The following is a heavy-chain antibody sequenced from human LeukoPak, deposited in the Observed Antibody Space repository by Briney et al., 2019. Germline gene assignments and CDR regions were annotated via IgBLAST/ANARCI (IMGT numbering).Heavy chain of an antibody. CDR1: GYTFTSYY. J-gene: IGHJ4*02. D-gene: IGHD3-10*01. CDR3: ARAWFGELLQI. CDR2: INPSGGST. Sequence: ASVKVSCKASGYTFTSYYMHWVRQAPGQGLEWMGIINPSGGSTSYAQKFQGRVTMTTDTSTSTAYMELRSLRSDDTAVYYCARAWFGELLQIWGQGTLVTVSS. V-gene: IGHV1-46*01.